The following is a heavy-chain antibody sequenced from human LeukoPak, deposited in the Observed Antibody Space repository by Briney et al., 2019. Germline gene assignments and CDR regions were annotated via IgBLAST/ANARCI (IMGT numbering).Heavy chain of an antibody. Sequence: GGSLRLSCAASGFTFSSYEMNWVRQAPGKGLEWVSYISSSGSTIYYADSVRGRFTISRDNAKNSLYLQMNSLRAEDTAVYYCASLFYDSSGYYYPNDYWGQGTLVTVSS. CDR1: GFTFSSYE. D-gene: IGHD3-22*01. J-gene: IGHJ4*02. V-gene: IGHV3-48*03. CDR2: ISSSGSTI. CDR3: ASLFYDSSGYYYPNDY.